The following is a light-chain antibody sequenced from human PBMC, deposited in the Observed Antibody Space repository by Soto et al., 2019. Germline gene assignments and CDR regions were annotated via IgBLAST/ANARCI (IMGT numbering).Light chain of an antibody. CDR2: GTS. CDR3: QQYGSSRT. V-gene: IGKV3-20*01. Sequence: EIVLTQSPGTLSLSPGERATLSCRASQSFSSNYLAWYQQKPGQAPRLLIYGTSSRATGIPDRFSGSGSGTDFTLTISRLEPEDFAVYYRQQYGSSRTFGQGTKVEIK. J-gene: IGKJ1*01. CDR1: QSFSSNY.